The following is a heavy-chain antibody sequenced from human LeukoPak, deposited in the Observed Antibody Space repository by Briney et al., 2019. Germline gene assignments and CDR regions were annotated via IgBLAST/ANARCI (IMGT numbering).Heavy chain of an antibody. CDR3: ARDYFYGVDV. Sequence: GGSLTLSCEASGFTFSAYAMTWVRQAPGQGLEWVSSIGSDNKPHYSESVKGRFAISRDNSKSMLFLQLNSLRAEDTALYYCARDYFYGVDVWGQGTTVTVSS. V-gene: IGHV3-23*01. CDR2: IGSDNKP. CDR1: GFTFSAYA. J-gene: IGHJ6*02.